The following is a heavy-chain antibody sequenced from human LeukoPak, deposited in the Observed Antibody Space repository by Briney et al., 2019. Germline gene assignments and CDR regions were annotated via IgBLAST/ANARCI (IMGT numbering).Heavy chain of an antibody. D-gene: IGHD1-26*01. Sequence: PGGSLRLSCAASGFTFSSYGKHWVRQAPGKGLEWVAVISYDGSNKYYADSVKGRFTISRDNSKNTLYLQMTSLRPEDTAVYYCTRGLGAIRGGWFDPWGQGTLVTASS. J-gene: IGHJ5*02. CDR2: ISYDGSNK. V-gene: IGHV3-30-3*01. CDR1: GFTFSSYG. CDR3: TRGLGAIRGGWFDP.